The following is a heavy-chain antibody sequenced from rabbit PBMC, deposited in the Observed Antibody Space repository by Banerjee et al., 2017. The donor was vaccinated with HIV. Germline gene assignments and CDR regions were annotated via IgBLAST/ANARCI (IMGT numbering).Heavy chain of an antibody. V-gene: IGHV1S45*01. CDR3: ARAGSGYRQFDL. D-gene: IGHD8-1*01. Sequence: QEQLVESGGGLVQPEGSLTLTCKASGFSFSNNYVMCWVRQAPGKGLEWIACIYAGNNGSPYYASWAKGRFTISKTSSTTVTLQMTSLTAADTATYFCARAGSGYRQFDLWGQGTLVTVS. CDR2: IYAGNNGSP. J-gene: IGHJ4*01. CDR1: GFSFSNNYV.